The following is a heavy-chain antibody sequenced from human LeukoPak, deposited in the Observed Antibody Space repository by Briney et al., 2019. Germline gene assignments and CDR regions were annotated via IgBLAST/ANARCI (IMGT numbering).Heavy chain of an antibody. Sequence: SVKVSCKASGYTFTSYYMHWVRQAPGQGVEGMGIINPSGGITSYAQKFQGRLTMTSDTSRSTVYMELSSLRSEDTAVYYCARGPTIFEYYFDYWGQGTLVTVSS. CDR3: ARGPTIFEYYFDY. CDR1: GYTFTSYY. CDR2: INPSGGIT. D-gene: IGHD3-3*01. V-gene: IGHV1-46*03. J-gene: IGHJ4*02.